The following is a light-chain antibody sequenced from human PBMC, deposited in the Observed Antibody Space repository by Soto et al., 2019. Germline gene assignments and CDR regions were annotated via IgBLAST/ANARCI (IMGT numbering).Light chain of an antibody. J-gene: IGLJ1*01. Sequence: QSALTQPASVSGSPGQSITISCTGTSSDVGGYNYVSWYQQHAGEVPKLIIFEGSNRPSGVSNRFSGSKSANTASLTLSGLQAEDEADYYCSSYTSINTLVVFGTGTKLTVL. V-gene: IGLV2-14*01. CDR3: SSYTSINTLVV. CDR1: SSDVGGYNY. CDR2: EGS.